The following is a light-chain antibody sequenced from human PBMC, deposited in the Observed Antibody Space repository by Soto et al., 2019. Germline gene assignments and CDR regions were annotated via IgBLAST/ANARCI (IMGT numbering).Light chain of an antibody. CDR2: DVS. V-gene: IGLV2-14*03. CDR3: SSYSSISYVI. CDR1: SSDIGGYRY. J-gene: IGLJ2*01. Sequence: QSALTQPAAVSGSPGQSITISCTGTSSDIGGYRYVSWYQQHPGKAPQLVIYDVSYRPSGISNRFSGSKSGNTASLTISGLQAEDEANYSCSSYSSISYVIFGGDTKLTVL.